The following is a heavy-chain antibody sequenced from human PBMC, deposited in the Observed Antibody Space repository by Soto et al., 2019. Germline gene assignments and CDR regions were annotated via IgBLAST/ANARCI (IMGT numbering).Heavy chain of an antibody. CDR3: ARGSRFLAAYDYYGMDV. D-gene: IGHD3-3*01. CDR2: IIPIFGTA. CDR1: GGTFSSYA. Sequence: SVKVSCKASGGTFSSYAISWVRQAPGQGLEWMGGIIPIFGTANYAQKFQGRVTITADESTSTAYMELSSLRSEDTAVYYCARGSRFLAAYDYYGMDVWGRGTTVIVSS. V-gene: IGHV1-69*13. J-gene: IGHJ6*02.